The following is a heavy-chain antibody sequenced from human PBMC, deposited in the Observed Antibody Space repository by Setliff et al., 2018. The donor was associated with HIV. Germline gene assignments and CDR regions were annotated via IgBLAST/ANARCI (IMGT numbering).Heavy chain of an antibody. CDR1: GGSFSGYY. CDR3: ARLEDQLGPGWFAP. J-gene: IGHJ5*02. CDR2: FTHGRST. V-gene: IGHV4-34*01. D-gene: IGHD1-1*01. Sequence: PSETLSLTCAVYGGSFSGYYWSWIRQPPGKGLEWIGEFTHGRSTNNNPSLKSRVTISGDTTKNQFSLKLTSVTAADTAVYYCARLEDQLGPGWFAPWGQGTLVTVSS.